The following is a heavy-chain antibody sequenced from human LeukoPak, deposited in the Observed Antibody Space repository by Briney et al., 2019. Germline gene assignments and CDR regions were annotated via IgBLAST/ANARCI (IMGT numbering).Heavy chain of an antibody. CDR2: IYYSGGT. V-gene: IGHV4-39*07. CDR3: ARSSLWELPLDY. Sequence: SETLSLTCTVSGGSISSSSYYWGWVRQPPGKGLEWIGSIYYSGGTYYNPSLKSRVTISVDTSKNQFSLKLSSVTAADTAVYYCARSSLWELPLDYWGQGTLVTVSS. CDR1: GGSISSSSYY. D-gene: IGHD1-26*01. J-gene: IGHJ4*02.